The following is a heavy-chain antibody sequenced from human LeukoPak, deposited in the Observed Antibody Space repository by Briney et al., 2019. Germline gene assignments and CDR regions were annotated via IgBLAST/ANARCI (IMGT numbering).Heavy chain of an antibody. Sequence: SETLSLTCAVYGGSFSGYYWSWVRQPPGKGLEWMGEINHSGSTNNNPSLKSRVTISVDTSKNQFSLKLSSVTAADTAVYYCASRYCSSTSCYTPFDYWGQGTLVTVSS. V-gene: IGHV4-34*01. J-gene: IGHJ4*02. CDR3: ASRYCSSTSCYTPFDY. CDR2: INHSGST. D-gene: IGHD2-2*02. CDR1: GGSFSGYY.